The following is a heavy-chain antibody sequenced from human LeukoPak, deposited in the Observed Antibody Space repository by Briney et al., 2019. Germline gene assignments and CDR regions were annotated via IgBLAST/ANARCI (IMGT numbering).Heavy chain of an antibody. D-gene: IGHD5-18*01. Sequence: SETLSLTCAAYGGSFRGYYRSWIRQPPGKGLEWIGEINHSGSTNYNPSLKSRVTISVDTSKNQFSLKLSSVTAADTAVYYCAVGYSYGPFDYWGQGTLVTVSS. CDR1: GGSFRGYY. CDR2: INHSGST. V-gene: IGHV4-34*01. CDR3: AVGYSYGPFDY. J-gene: IGHJ4*02.